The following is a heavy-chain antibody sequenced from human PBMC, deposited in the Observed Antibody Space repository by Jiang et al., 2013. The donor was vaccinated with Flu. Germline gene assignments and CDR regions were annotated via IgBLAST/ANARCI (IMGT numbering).Heavy chain of an antibody. Sequence: GLVQPERSLRLSCAVSGLTFRNYAMTWVRQAPGKGLEWVSTISGRGDETFYADSVKGRFTISRDNSKNTAFLQMNSLRADDTALYYCAKGGHFSFFDYWGRGTLVTVSS. CDR2: ISGRGDET. CDR3: AKGGHFSFFDY. V-gene: IGHV3-23*01. J-gene: IGHJ4*02. CDR1: GLTFRNYA. D-gene: IGHD2-21*01.